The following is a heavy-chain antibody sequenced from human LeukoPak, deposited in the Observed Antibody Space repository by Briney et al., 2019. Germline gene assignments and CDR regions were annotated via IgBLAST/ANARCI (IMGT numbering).Heavy chain of an antibody. CDR3: ARGSLVADY. D-gene: IGHD6-13*01. V-gene: IGHV4-59*08. CDR1: GGSISSYY. Sequence: SGTLSLTCTVSGGSISSYYWSWIRQPPGKGLEWIGYIYYSGSTNYNPSLKSRVTISVDTSKNQFSLKLSSVTAADTAVYCCARGSLVADYWGQGTLVTVSS. CDR2: IYYSGST. J-gene: IGHJ4*02.